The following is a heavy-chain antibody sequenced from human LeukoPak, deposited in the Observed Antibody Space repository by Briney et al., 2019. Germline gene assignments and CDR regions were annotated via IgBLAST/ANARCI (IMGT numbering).Heavy chain of an antibody. CDR3: ARDYSSGWYYFDY. Sequence: RPGGSLRLSCAASGFTFSSYSTNWVRQAPGKGLEWVSSISSSSSYIYCADSVKGRFTISRDNAKNSLYLQMNSLRAEDAAVYYCARDYSSGWYYFDYWGQGTLVTVSS. CDR1: GFTFSSYS. J-gene: IGHJ4*02. V-gene: IGHV3-21*01. CDR2: ISSSSSYI. D-gene: IGHD6-19*01.